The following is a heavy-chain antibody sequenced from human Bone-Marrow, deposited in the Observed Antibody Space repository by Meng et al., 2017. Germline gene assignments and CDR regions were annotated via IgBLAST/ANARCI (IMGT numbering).Heavy chain of an antibody. D-gene: IGHD6-13*01. CDR3: AREGRIAAAGRVWDWFDP. J-gene: IGHJ5*02. CDR2: ISWNSGSI. V-gene: IGHV3-9*01. CDR1: GFTFDDYA. Sequence: SLKISCAASGFTFDDYAMHWVRQAPGKGLEWVSGISWNSGSIGYADSVKGRFTISRDNAKNSLYLQMNSLRAEDTAVYYCAREGRIAAAGRVWDWFDPWGQGTLVTVSS.